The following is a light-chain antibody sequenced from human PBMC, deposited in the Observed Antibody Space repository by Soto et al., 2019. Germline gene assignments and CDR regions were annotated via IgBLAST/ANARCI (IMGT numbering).Light chain of an antibody. CDR2: DVS. CDR1: SSDVGGYNY. Sequence: QSALTQPASVSGSPGQSITISCTGTSSDVGGYNYASWYQQHPGKAPKLMIYDVSNRPSGVSNRSSGSKSGNTASLTISGLQAEDEADYYCSSYTSSSTPYVFGTGTKVTVL. CDR3: SSYTSSSTPYV. V-gene: IGLV2-14*01. J-gene: IGLJ1*01.